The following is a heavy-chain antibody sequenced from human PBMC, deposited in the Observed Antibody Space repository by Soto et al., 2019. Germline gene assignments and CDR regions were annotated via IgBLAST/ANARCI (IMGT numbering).Heavy chain of an antibody. Sequence: ASVKVSCKASGYTFTSYGISWVRQAPGQGLEWMGWISAYNGNTNYAQKLQGRVTMTTDTSTSTAYMELSSLRSEDTAVYYCARGAAAAPRGYYGMDVWGQGTTVTVSS. CDR3: ARGAAAAPRGYYGMDV. V-gene: IGHV1-18*01. CDR2: ISAYNGNT. D-gene: IGHD6-13*01. J-gene: IGHJ6*02. CDR1: GYTFTSYG.